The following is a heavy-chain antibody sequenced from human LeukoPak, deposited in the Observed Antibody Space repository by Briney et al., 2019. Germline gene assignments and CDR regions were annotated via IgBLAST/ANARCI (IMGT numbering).Heavy chain of an antibody. CDR1: GFTFSSYC. CDR2: INSDASST. CDR3: ARANTIFGVVIRSFDY. Sequence: QSGGSLRLSCAASGFTFSSYCMHWVRQAPGKGLVWVSRINSDASSTSYADSVKGRVTISRDNDKNTLYLQMNSLRAEDTAVYYCARANTIFGVVIRSFDYWGQGTLVTVSS. V-gene: IGHV3-74*01. D-gene: IGHD3-3*01. J-gene: IGHJ4*02.